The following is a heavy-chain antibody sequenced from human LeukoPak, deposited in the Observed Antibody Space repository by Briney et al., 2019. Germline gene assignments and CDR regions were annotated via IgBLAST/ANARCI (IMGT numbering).Heavy chain of an antibody. V-gene: IGHV1-18*01. J-gene: IGHJ4*02. CDR1: GYTFTSYG. CDR2: ISAYNGNT. D-gene: IGHD3-22*01. CDR3: AREGSPPNYYDSSGYLDY. Sequence: GAAVKVSCKASGYTFTSYGISWVGRAPGQGLEWMGWISAYNGNTNYAQKLQGRVTMTTDTSTSTAYMELRSLRSDDTAVYYCAREGSPPNYYDSSGYLDYWGQGTLVTVSS.